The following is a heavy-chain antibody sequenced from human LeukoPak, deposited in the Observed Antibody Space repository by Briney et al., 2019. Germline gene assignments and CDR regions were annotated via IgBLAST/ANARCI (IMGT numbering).Heavy chain of an antibody. V-gene: IGHV3-30*18. J-gene: IGHJ3*02. Sequence: GGSLRLSCAASGFTFSSYGMHWVRQAPGKGLEWVAVISYDGSNKYYADSVKGRFTISRDNSKNTLYLQMNSLRAEDTAVYYCAKLGSGSDPGAFDTWGQGTMVTVSS. CDR3: AKLGSGSDPGAFDT. D-gene: IGHD1-26*01. CDR2: ISYDGSNK. CDR1: GFTFSSYG.